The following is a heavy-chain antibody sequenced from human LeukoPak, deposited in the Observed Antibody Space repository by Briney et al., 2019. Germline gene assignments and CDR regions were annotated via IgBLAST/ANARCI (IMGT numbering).Heavy chain of an antibody. CDR2: IGHTGSDI. Sequence: PGGSLRLSCAAPGFTFRIYGMNWVRQAPGKGPEWASYIGHTGSDIYYADSVKGRFTVSRDNAKNSLYLQMNSLRVEDTAVYYCARATRNGYDYWGQGTLVTVSS. D-gene: IGHD5-24*01. J-gene: IGHJ4*02. CDR1: GFTFRIYG. CDR3: ARATRNGYDY. V-gene: IGHV3-21*05.